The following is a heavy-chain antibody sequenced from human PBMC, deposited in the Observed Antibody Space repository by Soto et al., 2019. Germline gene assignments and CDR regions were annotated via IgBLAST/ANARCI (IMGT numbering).Heavy chain of an antibody. J-gene: IGHJ6*02. CDR2: IDPSDSYT. V-gene: IGHV5-10-1*01. Sequence: GESLKISCNGSGYIFTSYWISWVRQMPGKGLEWMGRIDPSDSYTNYSPSFQGHVTISADKSISTAYLQWSSLKASDTAMYYCARHVSGYSYGYWYYYYGMDVWGQGTTVTVSS. CDR3: ARHVSGYSYGYWYYYYGMDV. D-gene: IGHD5-18*01. CDR1: GYIFTSYW.